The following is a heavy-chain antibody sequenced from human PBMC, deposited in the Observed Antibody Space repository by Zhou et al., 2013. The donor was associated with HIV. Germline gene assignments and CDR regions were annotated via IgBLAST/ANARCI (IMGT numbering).Heavy chain of an antibody. CDR3: ARIDSGGNSFDY. V-gene: IGHV3-7*03. CDR1: GFSLGNYW. D-gene: IGHD2-21*02. Sequence: VQLVESGGGLVQPGGSLRLSCTASGFSLGNYWMSWVRQAPGKGLEWVATINQDGIVTLYVDSVKGRFTISRDNAKNSLYLQMNSLRAEDMAVYYCARIDSGGNSFDYWGQGTLVAVSS. CDR2: INQDGIVT. J-gene: IGHJ4*02.